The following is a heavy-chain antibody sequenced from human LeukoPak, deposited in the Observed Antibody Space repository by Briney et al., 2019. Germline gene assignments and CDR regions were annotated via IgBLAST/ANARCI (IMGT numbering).Heavy chain of an antibody. CDR1: GFTFSLYW. CDR2: IKEDGSEK. V-gene: IGHV3-7*01. CDR3: ARDPGTEYYYDSSGFDY. J-gene: IGHJ4*02. Sequence: GGSLRLSCAASGFTFSLYWMTWIRQAPGKGLEWVANIKEDGSEKYYVDSVKGRFTISRDNAKNSLYLQMNSLRAEDTAVYYCARDPGTEYYYDSSGFDYWGQGTLVTVSS. D-gene: IGHD3-22*01.